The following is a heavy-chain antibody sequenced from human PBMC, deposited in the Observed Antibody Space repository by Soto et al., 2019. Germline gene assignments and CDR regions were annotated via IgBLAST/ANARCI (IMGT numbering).Heavy chain of an antibody. Sequence: TLYRTGTVSGGSISSGGYYWSWIRQHPGKGLEWIGYIYYSGSTYYNPSLKSRVTISVDTSKNQFSLKLSSVAAVYAVVYYCARGGREMAFDYWGQGTLVTVSS. CDR2: IYYSGST. V-gene: IGHV4-31*03. CDR3: ARGGREMAFDY. CDR1: GGSISSGGYY. J-gene: IGHJ4*01.